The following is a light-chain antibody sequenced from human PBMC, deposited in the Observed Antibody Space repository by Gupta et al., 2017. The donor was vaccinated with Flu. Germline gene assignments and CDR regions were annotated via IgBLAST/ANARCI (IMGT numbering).Light chain of an antibody. J-gene: IGKJ4*01. V-gene: IGKV1-17*01. CDR3: RQQNSYPLT. Sequence: DIQMTQSPSSLPASVGDRVTITCRASQGIGNDLGWYQQKPGKAPKRLIFAASSLQSGVPSRFSGSGSGTEFTLTISSLQPEDFATYFCRQQNSYPLTFGGGTKVEIK. CDR1: QGIGND. CDR2: AAS.